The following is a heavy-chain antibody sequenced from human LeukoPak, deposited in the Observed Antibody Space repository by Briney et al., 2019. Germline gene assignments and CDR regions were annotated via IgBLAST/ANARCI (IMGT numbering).Heavy chain of an antibody. CDR3: ARSLDSSGYYYLHFDY. D-gene: IGHD3-22*01. J-gene: IGHJ4*02. V-gene: IGHV1-69*13. CDR1: GGTFSSYA. Sequence: SVKVSCKASGGTFSSYAISWVRQAPGQGLEWMGGIIPIFGTANYAQKFQGRVTITADESTSTAYMERSSLRSEDTAVYYCARSLDSSGYYYLHFDYWGQGTLVTVSS. CDR2: IIPIFGTA.